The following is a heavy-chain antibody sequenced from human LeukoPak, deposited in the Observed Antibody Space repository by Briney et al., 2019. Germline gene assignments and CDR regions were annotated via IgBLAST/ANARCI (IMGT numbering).Heavy chain of an antibody. CDR2: IYPTGST. CDR3: AKGSGSGWYGWLDP. CDR1: GGSISSYY. J-gene: IGHJ5*02. V-gene: IGHV4-4*07. Sequence: SETLSLTCTVSGGSISSYYWTWIRQPAGKGLEGIGRIYPTGSTNYTPSLNSRVTMSVDTSKNQFSLKLSSVTAADTAVYYCAKGSGSGWYGWLDPWGQGTLVTVSS. D-gene: IGHD6-19*01.